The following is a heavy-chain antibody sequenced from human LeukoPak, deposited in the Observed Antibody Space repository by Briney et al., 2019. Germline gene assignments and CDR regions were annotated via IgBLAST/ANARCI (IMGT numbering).Heavy chain of an antibody. CDR2: IYHSGST. Sequence: SETLSLTCAVSGGSISSSNWWSWVRQPPGKGLEWIGEIYHSGSTNYNPSLKSRVTISVDKPKNQFSLKLSSVTAADTAVYYCARVSSGATTVDYWGQGTLVTVSS. CDR3: ARVSSGATTVDY. V-gene: IGHV4-4*02. D-gene: IGHD1-26*01. CDR1: GGSISSSNW. J-gene: IGHJ4*02.